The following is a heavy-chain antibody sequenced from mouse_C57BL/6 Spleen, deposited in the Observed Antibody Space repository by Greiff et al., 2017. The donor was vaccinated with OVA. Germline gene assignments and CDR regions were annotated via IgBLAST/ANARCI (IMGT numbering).Heavy chain of an antibody. D-gene: IGHD1-1*01. CDR3: ARHEADYYGSSYDAMDY. J-gene: IGHJ4*01. V-gene: IGHV1-62-2*01. CDR1: GYTFTEYT. CDR2: FYPGSGSI. Sequence: QVQLQQSGAELVKPGASVKLSCKASGYTFTEYTIHWVKQRSGQGLEWIGWFYPGSGSIKYNEKFKDKATLTADKSSSTVYMELSRLTSEDSAVYFCARHEADYYGSSYDAMDYWGQGTSVTVSS.